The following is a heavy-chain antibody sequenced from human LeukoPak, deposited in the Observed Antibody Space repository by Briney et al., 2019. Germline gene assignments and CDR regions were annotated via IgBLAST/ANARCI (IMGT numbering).Heavy chain of an antibody. Sequence: PSETLSLTCAVSGYSISSGYYWGWIRQPPGKGLEWIGSIYHSGSTYSNPSLKSRVTISVDTSKNQFSLKLSSVTAADTAVYYCARQFGWGKYQYYFDYWGQGTLVTVSS. V-gene: IGHV4-38-2*01. D-gene: IGHD7-27*01. CDR3: ARQFGWGKYQYYFDY. J-gene: IGHJ4*02. CDR2: IYHSGST. CDR1: GYSISSGYY.